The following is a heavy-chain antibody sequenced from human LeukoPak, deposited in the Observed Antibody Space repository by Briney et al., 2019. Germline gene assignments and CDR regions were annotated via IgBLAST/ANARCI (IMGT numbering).Heavy chain of an antibody. D-gene: IGHD4-4*01. CDR3: ARSGRTVSDLLFYYYGMDV. V-gene: IGHV3-48*01. J-gene: IGHJ6*02. CDR2: ISGSSSAI. CDR1: GFTFSGYA. Sequence: GGSLRLSCAASGFTFSGYAMSWVRQAPGKGLEWVSYISGSSSAIYYADSVKGRFTISRDNAKNSLYLQMNSLRAEDTAVYYCARSGRTVSDLLFYYYGMDVWGQGTTVTVSS.